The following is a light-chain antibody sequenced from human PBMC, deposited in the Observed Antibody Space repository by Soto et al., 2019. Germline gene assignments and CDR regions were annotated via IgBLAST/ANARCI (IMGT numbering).Light chain of an antibody. J-gene: IGLJ1*01. CDR3: ASSTSDSLYV. Sequence: HSVLTQPASVSGSPGQSITISCTGTSSDVGGNKYVSWYQQYPGKVPKLLINKVTNRPSGVSYRLSGSKSGNTASLTISALLAEDEADYFCASSTSDSLYVFGTGTKVTVL. CDR2: KVT. CDR1: SSDVGGNKY. V-gene: IGLV2-14*01.